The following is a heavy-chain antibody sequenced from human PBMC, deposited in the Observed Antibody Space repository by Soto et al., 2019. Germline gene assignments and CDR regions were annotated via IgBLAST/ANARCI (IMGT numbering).Heavy chain of an antibody. J-gene: IGHJ6*02. CDR2: ISGSGGST. CDR3: AKAYYDFWSGYEHYYYYYGMDV. CDR1: GFTFSSYA. V-gene: IGHV3-23*01. D-gene: IGHD3-3*01. Sequence: GGSLRLSCAASGFTFSSYAMSWVRQAPGKGLEWVSAISGSGGSTYYADSVKGRFTISRDNSKNTLYLQMNSLRAEDTAVYYCAKAYYDFWSGYEHYYYYYGMDVWGQGTTVTVSS.